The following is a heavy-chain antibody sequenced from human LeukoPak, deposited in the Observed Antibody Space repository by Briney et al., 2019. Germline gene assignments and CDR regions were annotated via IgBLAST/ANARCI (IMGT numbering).Heavy chain of an antibody. CDR1: GFTFSSYE. Sequence: SGGSLRLSCVVSGFTFSSYEMNWVRQPPGKGLEWVSYIHSSGRSMYYADSVKGRFTISRDNAKNSLYLQMNSLRAEDTAVYYCARYIGELRLFDYWGQGTLVTVSS. D-gene: IGHD1-7*01. V-gene: IGHV3-48*03. CDR2: IHSSGRSM. J-gene: IGHJ4*02. CDR3: ARYIGELRLFDY.